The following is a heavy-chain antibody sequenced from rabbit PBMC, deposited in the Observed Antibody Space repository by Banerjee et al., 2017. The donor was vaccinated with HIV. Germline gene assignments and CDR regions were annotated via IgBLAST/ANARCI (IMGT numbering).Heavy chain of an antibody. D-gene: IGHD4-1*01. V-gene: IGHV1S40*01. J-gene: IGHJ6*01. CDR2: INTSTGNT. Sequence: QSVEESGGDLVQPEGSLTLTCKASGFDFSSNAMCWVRQAPGKGPEWIACINTSTGNTVYASWAKGRFTISKTSSTTVTLQMTSLTAADTATYFCARDLAGVIGWNFGLWGPGTLVTVS. CDR1: GFDFSSNA. CDR3: ARDLAGVIGWNFGL.